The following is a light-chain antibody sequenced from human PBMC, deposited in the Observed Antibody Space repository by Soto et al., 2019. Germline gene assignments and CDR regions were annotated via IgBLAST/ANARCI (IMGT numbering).Light chain of an antibody. Sequence: EIVLTQSPGTLSLSPGERATLSCRASQSVSSNLAWYQQKPGQAPRLLIYGASSRATGIPDRVSGSGSGTDFTLTISRPEPEDFAVYYCQQYGSSPTTFGQGTKVDIK. J-gene: IGKJ1*01. CDR1: QSVSSN. V-gene: IGKV3-20*01. CDR3: QQYGSSPTT. CDR2: GAS.